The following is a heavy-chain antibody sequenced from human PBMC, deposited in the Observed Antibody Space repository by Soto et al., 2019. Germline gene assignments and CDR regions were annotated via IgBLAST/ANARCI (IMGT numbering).Heavy chain of an antibody. CDR1: GYTFTSYA. D-gene: IGHD4-17*01. Sequence: QVQVVQSGAEVKKPGASVKFSGKASGYTFTSYAMHWVRQAPGQRLEWMGWINPGNGNTKNSQKFQGRVTITRDTFASTAYMELSSLRSEDTAVYYCARGASSVTTFYFDLWGRGTLVTVSS. CDR3: ARGASSVTTFYFDL. J-gene: IGHJ2*01. V-gene: IGHV1-3*01. CDR2: INPGNGNT.